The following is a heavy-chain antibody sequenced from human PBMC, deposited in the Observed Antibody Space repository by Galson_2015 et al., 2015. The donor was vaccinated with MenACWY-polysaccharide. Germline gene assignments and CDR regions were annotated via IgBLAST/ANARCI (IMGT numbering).Heavy chain of an antibody. CDR2: IKKDGSEK. CDR1: GFTFSNYW. CDR3: ARGHYGMDV. V-gene: IGHV3-7*01. Sequence: SLRLSCAASGFTFSNYWMTWVRQAPGKGLEWVANIKKDGSEKHYVDSVKGRFTISRDNALYLQMNSLRAEEPAVYFCARGHYGMDVWGQGTTVTVSS. J-gene: IGHJ6*02.